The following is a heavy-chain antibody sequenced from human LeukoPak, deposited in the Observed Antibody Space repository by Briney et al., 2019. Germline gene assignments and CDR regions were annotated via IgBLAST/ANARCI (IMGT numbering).Heavy chain of an antibody. Sequence: SETLSLTWAVYGGSFSGYYWSWIRQPPGKGLEWIGEINHSGSTNYNPSLKSRVTISVDTSKNQFSLKLSSVTAADTAVYYCASQQWLVAIFDYWGQGTLVTVSS. J-gene: IGHJ4*02. D-gene: IGHD6-19*01. CDR1: GGSFSGYY. V-gene: IGHV4-34*01. CDR3: ASQQWLVAIFDY. CDR2: INHSGST.